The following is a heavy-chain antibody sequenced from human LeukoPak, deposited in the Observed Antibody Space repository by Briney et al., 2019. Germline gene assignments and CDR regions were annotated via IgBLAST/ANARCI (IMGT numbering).Heavy chain of an antibody. V-gene: IGHV4-59*01. J-gene: IGHJ5*02. CDR1: GGSISSYY. CDR3: ARRPGSSGYDPWFDP. Sequence: SETLSLTCTASGGSISSYYWSWIRQPPGKGLEWIGYIYYSGSTNYNPSLKSRVTISVDTSKNQFSLKLSSVTAADTAVYYCARRPGSSGYDPWFDPWGQGTLVTVSS. CDR2: IYYSGST. D-gene: IGHD3-22*01.